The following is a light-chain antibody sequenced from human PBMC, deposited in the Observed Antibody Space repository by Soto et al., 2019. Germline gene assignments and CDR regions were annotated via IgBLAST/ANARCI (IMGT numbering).Light chain of an antibody. J-gene: IGKJ4*01. V-gene: IGKV4-1*01. CDR2: WAS. Sequence: DILMTQSPDSLAVSLGERATINCKSSQSVLYIPTNKNYLAWYQQKPGQPPKLLIYWASTRELGVPDRFSGSGSRTEFTHTISSLQAEDVAIYYCQQYFTTPRLGFGGGTKVEIK. CDR3: QQYFTTPRLG. CDR1: QSVLYIPTNKNY.